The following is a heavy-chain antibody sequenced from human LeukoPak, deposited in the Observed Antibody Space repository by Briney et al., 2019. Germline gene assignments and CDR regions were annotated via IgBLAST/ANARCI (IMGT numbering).Heavy chain of an antibody. CDR2: IYSGGST. Sequence: SGGSLRLSCAASGFTVSSNYMSWVRQAPGKGLEWVSVIYSGGSTYYADSVKGRFTISRDNSKNTLYLQMNSLRAEDTAVYYCAREMYYYGSDPKFDYWGQGTLVTVSS. J-gene: IGHJ4*02. CDR1: GFTVSSNY. CDR3: AREMYYYGSDPKFDY. D-gene: IGHD3-10*01. V-gene: IGHV3-66*01.